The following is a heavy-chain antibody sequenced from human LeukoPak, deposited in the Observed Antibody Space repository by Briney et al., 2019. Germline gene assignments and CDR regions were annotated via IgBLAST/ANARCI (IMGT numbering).Heavy chain of an antibody. CDR3: ARAGLWDHSDSSGYHNGAFDI. D-gene: IGHD3-22*01. Sequence: SETLSLTCTVSGGSISTSIYYWGWIRQPPGKGLEWIGSIYYSGSTYYNPSLKSRVTISVDTSKNQFSLKLSSVTAADTAVYYCARAGLWDHSDSSGYHNGAFDIWGQGTMVTVSS. CDR2: IYYSGST. J-gene: IGHJ3*02. CDR1: GGSISTSIYY. V-gene: IGHV4-39*01.